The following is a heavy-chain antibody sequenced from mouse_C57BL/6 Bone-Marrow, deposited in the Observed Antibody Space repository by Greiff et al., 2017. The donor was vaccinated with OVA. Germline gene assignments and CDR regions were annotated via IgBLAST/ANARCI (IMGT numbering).Heavy chain of an antibody. CDR3: TRDDYDGYYYAMDY. Sequence: VQLQQSGTVLARPGASVKMSCKTSGYTFTSYWMHWVKQRPGQGLEWIGAIYPGNSDTSYNQKFKGKAKLTAVTSASTAYMELSSLTNEDSAVYYCTRDDYDGYYYAMDYWGQGTSVTVSS. CDR2: IYPGNSDT. V-gene: IGHV1-5*01. J-gene: IGHJ4*01. CDR1: GYTFTSYW. D-gene: IGHD2-4*01.